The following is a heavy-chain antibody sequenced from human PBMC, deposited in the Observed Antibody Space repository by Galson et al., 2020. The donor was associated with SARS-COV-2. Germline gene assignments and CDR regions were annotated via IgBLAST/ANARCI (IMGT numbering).Heavy chain of an antibody. Sequence: ASVKVSCKASGYTFTSYGISWVRQAPGQGLEWMGWISAYNGNTNYAQKLQGRVTMTTDTSTSTAYMELRSLRSDDTAVYYCARELETSTVTTFFRVSRDYWGQGTLVTVSS. CDR2: ISAYNGNT. CDR1: GYTFTSYG. J-gene: IGHJ4*02. D-gene: IGHD4-17*01. V-gene: IGHV1-18*01. CDR3: ARELETSTVTTFFRVSRDY.